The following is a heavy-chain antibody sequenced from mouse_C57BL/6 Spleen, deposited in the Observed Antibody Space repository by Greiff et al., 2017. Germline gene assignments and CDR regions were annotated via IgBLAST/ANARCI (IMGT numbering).Heavy chain of an antibody. CDR3: AREITTVDDY. V-gene: IGHV1-55*01. CDR1: GYTFTSYW. CDR2: IYPGSGST. D-gene: IGHD1-1*01. Sequence: QVQLQQPGAALVKPGASVKMSCKASGYTFTSYWITWVKQRPGQGLEWIGDIYPGSGSTNYNQKFKSKATLTVDTSSSTAYMQLSSLTSEDSAVYYCAREITTVDDYWGQGTTLTVSS. J-gene: IGHJ2*01.